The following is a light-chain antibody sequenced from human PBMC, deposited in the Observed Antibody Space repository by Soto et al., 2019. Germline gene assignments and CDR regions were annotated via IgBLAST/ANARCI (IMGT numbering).Light chain of an antibody. CDR2: GAS. V-gene: IGKV3-15*01. CDR3: QQYNNWPGT. CDR1: QSVSSK. Sequence: EMVVTQSPGTLSVSPGERATLSCRASQSVSSKLAWYQQKPGQAPRLLFYGASTGATGIPARFSGSGSETEFTLSISSLKSEDYAVYYCQQYNNWPGTFGQGTKVDIK. J-gene: IGKJ1*01.